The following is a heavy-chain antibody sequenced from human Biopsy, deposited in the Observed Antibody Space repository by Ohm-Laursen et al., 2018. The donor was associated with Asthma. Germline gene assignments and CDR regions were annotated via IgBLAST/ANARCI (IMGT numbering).Heavy chain of an antibody. CDR2: IYHSGST. D-gene: IGHD5-24*01. Sequence: SQTLSLTWAVSGGSISSGGYSWSWIRQPPGKGLEWIGYIYHSGSTYYNPSLKSRVTISVDRSKNHFSLKLSSVTAADTAVYYCARVKDGYNFDYWGQGTLVTASS. J-gene: IGHJ4*02. CDR1: GGSISSGGYS. V-gene: IGHV4-30-2*01. CDR3: ARVKDGYNFDY.